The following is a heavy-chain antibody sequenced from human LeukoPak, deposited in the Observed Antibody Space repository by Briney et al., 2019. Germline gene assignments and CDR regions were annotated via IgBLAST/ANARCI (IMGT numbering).Heavy chain of an antibody. J-gene: IGHJ4*02. Sequence: SGGSLRLSCAASGFTFSSYSMNWVRQAPGKGLEWVSSISSSSSYIYYADSVKGRFTISRDNAKNSPYLQMNSLRAEDTAVYYCARVGHTAMVKVDYWGQGTLVTVSS. CDR2: ISSSSSYI. CDR3: ARVGHTAMVKVDY. V-gene: IGHV3-21*01. D-gene: IGHD5-18*01. CDR1: GFTFSSYS.